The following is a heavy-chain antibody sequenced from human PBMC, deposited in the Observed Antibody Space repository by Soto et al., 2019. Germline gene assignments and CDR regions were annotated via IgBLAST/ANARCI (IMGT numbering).Heavy chain of an antibody. Sequence: QITLKESGPTRVKPTQTLALTCTFSGFSLTTSGVCVGWIRKTPGRALEWLAVIYWDDDKRYSPSLKSRLTITTDTTKNQLVLTMAYMDPVDTSTYFCAHRGYMYGNWDHGYFDYWGQGTLVTVSS. D-gene: IGHD7-27*01. V-gene: IGHV2-5*02. CDR1: GFSLTTSGVC. J-gene: IGHJ4*02. CDR2: IYWDDDK. CDR3: AHRGYMYGNWDHGYFDY.